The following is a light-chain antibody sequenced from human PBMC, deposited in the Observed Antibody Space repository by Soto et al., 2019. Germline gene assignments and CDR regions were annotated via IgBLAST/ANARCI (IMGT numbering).Light chain of an antibody. CDR1: SSDVGGYNY. Sequence: QSALTQPASVSGSPGQSITISCTGTSSDVGGYNYVSWYQQHPGKAPKLMIYEVSNRPSGVSNRFSGSKSGETASLTISGLQAEDEAEYYCSSYTSSSTRVVFGGGTKLTVL. J-gene: IGLJ2*01. CDR3: SSYTSSSTRVV. CDR2: EVS. V-gene: IGLV2-14*01.